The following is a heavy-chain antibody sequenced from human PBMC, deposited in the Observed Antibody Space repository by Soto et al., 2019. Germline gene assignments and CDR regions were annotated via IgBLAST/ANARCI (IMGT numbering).Heavy chain of an antibody. CDR2: INAGNGNT. Sequence: ASVKVSCKASGYTFTSYAMHWVRQVPGQRLEWMGWINAGNGNTKYSQKFQGRVTITRDTSASTAYMELSSLRSEDTAVYYCARDGRIAAAGHEYYYGMDVWGQGTTVTVSS. D-gene: IGHD6-13*01. J-gene: IGHJ6*02. V-gene: IGHV1-3*01. CDR1: GYTFTSYA. CDR3: ARDGRIAAAGHEYYYGMDV.